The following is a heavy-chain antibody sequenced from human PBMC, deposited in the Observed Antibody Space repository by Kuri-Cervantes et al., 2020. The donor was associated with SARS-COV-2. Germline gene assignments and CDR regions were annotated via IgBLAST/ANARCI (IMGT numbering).Heavy chain of an antibody. Sequence: ASVKVSCKASGYTFTSYGITWVRQAPGQGLEWMGWISAYNGNRNYAQKLQGRVTMTTDTSTSTAYMELRSLRSDDTAVYYCARSRGESSTWYYFDYWGQGTLVTVSS. D-gene: IGHD6-13*01. V-gene: IGHV1-18*01. CDR1: GYTFTSYG. CDR2: ISAYNGNR. J-gene: IGHJ4*02. CDR3: ARSRGESSTWYYFDY.